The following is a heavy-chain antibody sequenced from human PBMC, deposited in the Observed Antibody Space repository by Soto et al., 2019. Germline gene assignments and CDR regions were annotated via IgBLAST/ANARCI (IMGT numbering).Heavy chain of an antibody. CDR1: GGTFSSYS. V-gene: IGHV1-69*01. CDR2: IIPIFGTA. CDR3: ARDGGRHSGGIDY. Sequence: QVQLVQSGAEVKKPGSSVKVSCKASGGTFSSYSINWVRQAPGQGLEWMGEIIPIFGTANYAQKFQGRVTVTADESTSTAYMELSSLRSEDTAVYYCARDGGRHSGGIDYWGQGTLVTVSS. D-gene: IGHD1-26*01. J-gene: IGHJ4*02.